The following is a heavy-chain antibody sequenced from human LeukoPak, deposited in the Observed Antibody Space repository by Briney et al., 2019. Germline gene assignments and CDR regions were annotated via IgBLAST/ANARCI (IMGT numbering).Heavy chain of an antibody. J-gene: IGHJ4*02. D-gene: IGHD3-9*01. Sequence: ASVKVSCKASGYTFTSYYMHWVRQAPGQGLEWMGIINPSGGSTSYAQKFQGRVTITADESTSTAYMELSRLRSDDTAVYYCARGQYDILTPPEGYWGQGTLVTVSS. CDR2: INPSGGST. V-gene: IGHV1-46*01. CDR3: ARGQYDILTPPEGY. CDR1: GYTFTSYY.